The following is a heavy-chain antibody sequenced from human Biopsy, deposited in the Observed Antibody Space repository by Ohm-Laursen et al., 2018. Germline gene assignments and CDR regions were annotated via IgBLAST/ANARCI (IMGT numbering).Heavy chain of an antibody. CDR1: GGSFSGYY. Sequence: SETLSLTWSVYGGSFSGYYWSWIRQPPGKGLEWIGEINHSGSTNYNPSLKSRVTISVDTPKNQFSLKLSSVTAADTAVYYCARGRLRAVARFDYWGQGTLVTVSS. D-gene: IGHD6-19*01. V-gene: IGHV4-34*01. CDR2: INHSGST. CDR3: ARGRLRAVARFDY. J-gene: IGHJ4*02.